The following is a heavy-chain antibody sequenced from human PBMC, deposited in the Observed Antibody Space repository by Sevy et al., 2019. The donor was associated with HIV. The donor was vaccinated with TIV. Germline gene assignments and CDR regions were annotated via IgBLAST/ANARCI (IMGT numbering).Heavy chain of an antibody. V-gene: IGHV3-64D*06. D-gene: IGHD2-15*01. CDR3: VKSGGGNPSYWYFDL. J-gene: IGHJ2*01. CDR1: GFTFSSYA. Sequence: GSLRLSCSASGFTFSSYAMHWVRQAPGKGLEYVSAISSNGGSTYYADSVKGRFTISRDNSKNTLYLQMSSLRAEDTAVYYCVKSGGGNPSYWYFDLWGRGTLVTVSS. CDR2: ISSNGGST.